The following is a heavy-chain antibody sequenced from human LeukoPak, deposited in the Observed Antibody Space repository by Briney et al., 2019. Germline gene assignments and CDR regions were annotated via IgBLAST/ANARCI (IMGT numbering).Heavy chain of an antibody. CDR1: GYTFTGYY. V-gene: IGHV1-2*02. J-gene: IGHJ4*02. Sequence: ASVKVSCKASGYTFTGYYMHWVRQAPGQGLEWMGWINPNSCGTNFAQKFHGRVTMTSDTSLTPAYMELSRLGSDDTAVYYCARGARRITMIVVVTLVYWGEGTLVTVSS. CDR2: INPNSCGT. D-gene: IGHD3-22*01. CDR3: ARGARRITMIVVVTLVY.